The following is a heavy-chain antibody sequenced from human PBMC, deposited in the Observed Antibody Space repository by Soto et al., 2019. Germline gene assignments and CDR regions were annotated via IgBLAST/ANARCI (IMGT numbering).Heavy chain of an antibody. Sequence: SETLSLTCTVSGGSVTSDEDYWTWIRQSPGKGLEWIGYISNSGSTGYNPSLKTRLSMSVDRSKNQFTLRLTSVTAADTAVYFCATESGSTYGYFDHWGQGTEGTVSS. D-gene: IGHD5-18*01. CDR2: ISNSGST. V-gene: IGHV4-30-4*01. J-gene: IGHJ4*02. CDR1: GGSVTSDEDY. CDR3: ATESGSTYGYFDH.